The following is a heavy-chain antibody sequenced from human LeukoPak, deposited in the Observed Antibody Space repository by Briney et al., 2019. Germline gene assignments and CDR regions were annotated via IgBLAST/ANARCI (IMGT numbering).Heavy chain of an antibody. CDR2: ISSSSSFI. D-gene: IGHD6-13*01. CDR1: GFTFSSYS. V-gene: IGHV3-21*01. CDR3: ARDLLLYSSSYDP. Sequence: GGSLRLSCVASGFTFSSYSMNWVRQAPGKGLEWVSSISSSSSFIYYADSVKGRFTISRDNAKNSLYLQMNSLRAEDTAVYYCARDLLLYSSSYDPWGQGTLVTVSS. J-gene: IGHJ5*02.